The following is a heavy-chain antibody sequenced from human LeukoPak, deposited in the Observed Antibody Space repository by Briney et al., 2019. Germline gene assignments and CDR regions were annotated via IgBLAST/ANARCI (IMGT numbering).Heavy chain of an antibody. D-gene: IGHD3-10*01. J-gene: IGHJ3*02. CDR1: GYTLTELC. V-gene: IGHV1-24*01. Sequence: ASVKVSCKVSGYTLTELCMHWVRQAPGKGLEWMGGFDPEDGETIYAQKFQGRVTMTEDTSTDTAYMELSSLRSEDTAVYYCATGDSYYYGSGSWVYAFDIWGQGTMVTVSS. CDR3: ATGDSYYYGSGSWVYAFDI. CDR2: FDPEDGET.